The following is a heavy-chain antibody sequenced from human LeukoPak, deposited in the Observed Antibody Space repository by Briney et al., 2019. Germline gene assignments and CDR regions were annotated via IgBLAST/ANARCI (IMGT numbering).Heavy chain of an antibody. CDR2: IYHSGST. CDR3: ARVGGYGSAEGRDYYYGMDV. D-gene: IGHD3-10*01. V-gene: IGHV4-4*02. J-gene: IGHJ6*02. Sequence: PSQTLSLTCAVSGGSISSSNWWSWVRQSPGKGLEWIGEIYHSGSTNYNPSLKSRVTISVDKSKNQFSLKLSSVTAADTAVYYCARVGGYGSAEGRDYYYGMDVWGQGTTVTVSS. CDR1: GGSISSSNW.